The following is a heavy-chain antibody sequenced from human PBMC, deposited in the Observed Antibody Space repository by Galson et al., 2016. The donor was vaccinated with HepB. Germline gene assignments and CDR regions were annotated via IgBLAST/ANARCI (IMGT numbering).Heavy chain of an antibody. V-gene: IGHV5-51*01. CDR3: ARTRYCSSTTGPTPHLPLDH. CDR2: IYPGDSDT. J-gene: IGHJ4*02. D-gene: IGHD2-2*01. CDR1: GYRFRNFW. Sequence: QSGAEVKKSGESLKISCKGSGYRFRNFWIAWVRQMPGKGLEWMGIIYPGDSDTRYSPSFQGQVTISVDKSISTAYLQWSSLKASDTAMYYCARTRYCSSTTGPTPHLPLDHWGQGTLVSVSS.